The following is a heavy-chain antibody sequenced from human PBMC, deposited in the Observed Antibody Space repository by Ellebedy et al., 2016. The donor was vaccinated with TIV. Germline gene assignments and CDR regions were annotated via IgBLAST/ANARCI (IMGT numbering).Heavy chain of an antibody. D-gene: IGHD6-19*01. J-gene: IGHJ4*02. CDR3: ARDHVSSFSSGWYAY. V-gene: IGHV3-20*04. Sequence: PGGSLRLSCAASGFTFDDYGMIWVRQAPGKGLEWVSGIIWNGGRTGYADSVKGRFTISRDNAKKSLYLQMNSLRAEDTGVYYCARDHVSSFSSGWYAYWGQGTLVTVSS. CDR1: GFTFDDYG. CDR2: IIWNGGRT.